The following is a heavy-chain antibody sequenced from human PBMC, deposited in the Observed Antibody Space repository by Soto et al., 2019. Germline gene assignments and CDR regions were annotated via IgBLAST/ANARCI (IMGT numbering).Heavy chain of an antibody. CDR3: ARGGITMVRGVIISLYYYYGMDV. D-gene: IGHD3-10*01. V-gene: IGHV4-34*01. Sequence: SETLSLTCAVYGGSFSGYYWSWIRQPPGKGLEWIGEINHSGSTNYNPSLKSRVTISVDTSRNQFSLKLSSVTAADTAVYYCARGGITMVRGVIISLYYYYGMDVWGQGTTVTVSS. J-gene: IGHJ6*02. CDR1: GGSFSGYY. CDR2: INHSGST.